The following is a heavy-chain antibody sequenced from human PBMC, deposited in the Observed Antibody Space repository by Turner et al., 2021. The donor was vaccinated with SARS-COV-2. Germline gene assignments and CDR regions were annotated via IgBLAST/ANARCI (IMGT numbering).Heavy chain of an antibody. Sequence: EVQLLESGGGLVQPGGSLRLSCSASGFTFSSYAMSWGRQDPGKGREWVSVISGCGGSTYYADSVKGRFTISRDNSKNTLYLQMNSLRAEDTAVYYCAKDLDYVWGSYRSTEYFQHWGQGTLVTVSS. CDR1: GFTFSSYA. J-gene: IGHJ1*01. CDR2: ISGCGGST. CDR3: AKDLDYVWGSYRSTEYFQH. D-gene: IGHD3-16*02. V-gene: IGHV3-23*01.